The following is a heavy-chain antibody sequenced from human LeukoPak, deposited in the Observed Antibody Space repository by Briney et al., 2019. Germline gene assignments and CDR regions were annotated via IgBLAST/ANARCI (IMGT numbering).Heavy chain of an antibody. CDR1: GFTFSCYD. Sequence: GGPLRLSCAASGFTFSCYDMRLVRPATRKGVELVSAFGTACDPYYPPSVKGRFTISRENAKNSLYLQMNRLRAGDTAVYDCARAVGYCSSTSCSRAFDIWGQGTMVTVS. J-gene: IGHJ3*02. V-gene: IGHV3-13*05. CDR3: ARAVGYCSSTSCSRAFDI. CDR2: FGTACDP. D-gene: IGHD2-2*01.